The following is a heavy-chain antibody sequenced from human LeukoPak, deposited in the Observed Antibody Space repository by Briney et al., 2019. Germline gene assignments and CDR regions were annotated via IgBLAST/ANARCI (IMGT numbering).Heavy chain of an antibody. CDR3: TRDNAGSGWVY. D-gene: IGHD6-19*01. CDR1: GFTFSSYW. V-gene: IGHV3-7*05. CDR2: IKHDGSET. J-gene: IGHJ4*02. Sequence: GGSLRLSCAASGFTFSSYWMSWLRQAPGKGLQWVANIKHDGSETHYVDSGKGRFTISRDNAKNSLYLQMNSLRGEDTAVYYCTRDNAGSGWVYWGQGTLVTVSS.